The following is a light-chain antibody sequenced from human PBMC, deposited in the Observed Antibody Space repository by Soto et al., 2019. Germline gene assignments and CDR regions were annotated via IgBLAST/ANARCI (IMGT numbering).Light chain of an antibody. J-gene: IGKJ4*01. V-gene: IGKV3-11*01. Sequence: EIVLTQSPATLSLSPGERATLSCRASQSVSNYLAWYQRKPGQAPRLLIYGASSRAPAIPARFSGSGSGTDFTLIISSLEPEDFAVYYCQQRSTWPLTFGGATKVDIK. CDR2: GAS. CDR1: QSVSNY. CDR3: QQRSTWPLT.